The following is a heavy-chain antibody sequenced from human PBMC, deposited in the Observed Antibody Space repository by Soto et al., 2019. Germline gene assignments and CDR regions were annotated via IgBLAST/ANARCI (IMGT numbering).Heavy chain of an antibody. CDR1: GGSISSGDYY. CDR2: IYYSGST. V-gene: IGHV4-30-4*01. J-gene: IGHJ4*02. CDR3: ARGAYCSGGSCYSRAPYYFDY. Sequence: SETLSLTCTVSGGSISSGDYYWSWIRHPPGKGLEWIGYIYYSGSTYYNPSLKSRVTISVDTSKNQFSLKLSSVTAADTAVYYCARGAYCSGGSCYSRAPYYFDYWGQGTLVTVSS. D-gene: IGHD2-15*01.